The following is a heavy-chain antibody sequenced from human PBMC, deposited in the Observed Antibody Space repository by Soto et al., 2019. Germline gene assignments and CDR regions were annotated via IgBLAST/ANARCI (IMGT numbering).Heavy chain of an antibody. J-gene: IGHJ4*02. Sequence: EVQLVESGGGLVQPGGSLRLSCAASGFTFSSYWMHWVRQAPGKGLVWVSHIKSDGSSISYADSVKGRFTISRDNAKNTLYLQMNSLRAEDTAVYYCARGGFSGSGSYIQGDYWGQGTLVTVSS. V-gene: IGHV3-74*01. D-gene: IGHD3-10*01. CDR2: IKSDGSSI. CDR3: ARGGFSGSGSYIQGDY. CDR1: GFTFSSYW.